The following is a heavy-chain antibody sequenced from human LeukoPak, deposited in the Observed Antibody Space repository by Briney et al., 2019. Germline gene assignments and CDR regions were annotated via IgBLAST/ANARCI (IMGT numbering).Heavy chain of an antibody. V-gene: IGHV4-59*01. D-gene: IGHD2-15*01. Sequence: PSETLSLTCTVSGGSISSYYWRWIRQPPGKGLEWIGYIYYSGSTNYNPSLKSRVTISVDTSKNQFSLKLSSVTAADTAVYYCAREAYCSGGSCYQSWFDYWGQGTLVTVSS. CDR1: GGSISSYY. CDR3: AREAYCSGGSCYQSWFDY. J-gene: IGHJ4*02. CDR2: IYYSGST.